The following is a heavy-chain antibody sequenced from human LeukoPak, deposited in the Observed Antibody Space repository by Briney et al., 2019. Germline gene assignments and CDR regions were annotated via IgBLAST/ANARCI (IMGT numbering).Heavy chain of an antibody. D-gene: IGHD2-2*01. J-gene: IGHJ4*02. CDR2: MNPNSGNT. CDR3: ARGSYCSSTSCPFDY. CDR1: GYTFTSYD. Sequence: ASVTVSCKASGYTFTSYDINWVRQAAGQGREWMGWMNPNSGNTGYAQKFQGRVTMTRNTSISTAYMELSSLRSEDTAVYYCARGSYCSSTSCPFDYWGQGTLVTVSS. V-gene: IGHV1-8*01.